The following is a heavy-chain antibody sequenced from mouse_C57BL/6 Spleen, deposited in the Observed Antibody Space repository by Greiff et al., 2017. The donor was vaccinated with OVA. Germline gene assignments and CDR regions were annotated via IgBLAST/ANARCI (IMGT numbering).Heavy chain of an antibody. CDR3: ASTYDYDNYAMDY. J-gene: IGHJ4*01. Sequence: VQLQQPGAELVKPGASVKMSCKASGYTFTSYWITWVKQRPGQGLEWIGDIYPGSGSTNYNEKFKSKATLTVDTSSSTAYMQLSSLTSEDSAVYYCASTYDYDNYAMDYWGQGTSVTVSS. V-gene: IGHV1-55*01. D-gene: IGHD2-4*01. CDR2: IYPGSGST. CDR1: GYTFTSYW.